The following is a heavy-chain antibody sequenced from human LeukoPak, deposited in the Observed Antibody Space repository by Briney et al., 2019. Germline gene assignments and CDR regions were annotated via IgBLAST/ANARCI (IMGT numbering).Heavy chain of an antibody. CDR1: GFSLSTSGVG. Sequence: SGPTLVNPTQTLTLTCTFSGFSLSTSGVGVGWIRQPPGKALEWLALIYWNDDKRYSPSLKSRLTISKDTSKNQVVLTMTNMDPVDTATYYCARSYSDYDYFNNWFDPWGQGTLVTVSS. V-gene: IGHV2-5*01. CDR3: ARSYSDYDYFNNWFDP. CDR2: IYWNDDK. D-gene: IGHD5-12*01. J-gene: IGHJ5*02.